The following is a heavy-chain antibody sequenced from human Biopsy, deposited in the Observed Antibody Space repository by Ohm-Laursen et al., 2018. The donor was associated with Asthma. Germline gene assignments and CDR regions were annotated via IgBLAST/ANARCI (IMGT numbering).Heavy chain of an antibody. J-gene: IGHJ4*02. V-gene: IGHV4-59*07. Sequence: SDTLSLTCTVSGGSISSDYWSWIRQPPGKGLEWIGHIYYSGTTKYHPSLKSRVTISVDTSKNQFSLKLSSVTAADTAVYFCSRNEIEDGIYFDNWGQGTLVTVSS. CDR1: GGSISSDY. D-gene: IGHD5-24*01. CDR2: IYYSGTT. CDR3: SRNEIEDGIYFDN.